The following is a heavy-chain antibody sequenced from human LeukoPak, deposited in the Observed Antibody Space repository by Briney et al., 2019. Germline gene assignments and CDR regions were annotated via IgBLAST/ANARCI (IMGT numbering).Heavy chain of an antibody. CDR1: GFTFSSYA. CDR2: ISGSGGST. D-gene: IGHD2-8*01. CDR3: AKDGCTNGVCPYYYYGMDV. Sequence: PGGSLRLSCAASGFTFSSYAMGWVRQAPGQGLEWVSAISGSGGSTYYADSVKGRFTISRDNSKNTLYLQMNSVRAEDTAVYYCAKDGCTNGVCPYYYYGMDVWGQGTTVTVS. J-gene: IGHJ6*02. V-gene: IGHV3-23*01.